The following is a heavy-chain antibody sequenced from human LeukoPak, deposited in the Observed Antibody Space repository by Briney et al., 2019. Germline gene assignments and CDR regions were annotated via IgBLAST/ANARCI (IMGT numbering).Heavy chain of an antibody. CDR1: GGSISSSSYY. D-gene: IGHD3-10*01. Sequence: KPSETLSLTCTVSGGSISSSSYYWGWIRQPPGKGLEWIGSIYYSGSTYYNPSLKSRVTISVDTSKNQFSLKLSSVTAADTAVYYCASGSGLFGESFDYWGQGTLVTVSS. CDR2: IYYSGST. V-gene: IGHV4-39*01. CDR3: ASGSGLFGESFDY. J-gene: IGHJ4*02.